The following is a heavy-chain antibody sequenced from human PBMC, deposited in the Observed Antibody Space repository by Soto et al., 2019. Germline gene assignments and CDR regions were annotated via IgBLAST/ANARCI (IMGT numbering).Heavy chain of an antibody. Sequence: SETLSLTCSVSGASISSTYWWSWVRQTPGKRLEWIGQIYHTGTTSYNPSLKNRVTISLDKSNNQFSLRLTSMTAADTAVYYCATLPPRIVVVMTDLPTWGQGTLVTVS. CDR1: GASISSTYW. J-gene: IGHJ5*02. CDR2: IYHTGTT. CDR3: ATLPPRIVVVMTDLPT. D-gene: IGHD2-15*01. V-gene: IGHV4-4*02.